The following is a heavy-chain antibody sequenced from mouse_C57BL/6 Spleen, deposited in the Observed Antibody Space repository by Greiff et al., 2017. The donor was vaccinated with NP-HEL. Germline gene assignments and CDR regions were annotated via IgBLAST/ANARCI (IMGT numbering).Heavy chain of an antibody. CDR3: ARADDYVYFDV. CDR2: ISYDGSN. D-gene: IGHD2-4*01. J-gene: IGHJ1*03. CDR1: GYSITSGYY. Sequence: EVQLQESGPGLVKPSQSLSLTCSVTGYSITSGYYWNWIRQFPGNKLEWMGYISYDGSNNYNPSLKNRISITRDTSKNQFFLKLNSVTTEDTATYYCARADDYVYFDVWGTGTTVTVSS. V-gene: IGHV3-6*01.